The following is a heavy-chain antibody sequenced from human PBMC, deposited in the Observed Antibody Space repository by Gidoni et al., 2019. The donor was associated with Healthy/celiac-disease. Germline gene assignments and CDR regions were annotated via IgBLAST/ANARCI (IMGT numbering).Heavy chain of an antibody. CDR1: GFTFSSYA. D-gene: IGHD5-18*01. CDR3: ARDMGIQLWLPYYYYGMDV. CDR2: ISYDGSNK. V-gene: IGHV3-30-3*01. J-gene: IGHJ6*02. Sequence: QVQLVESGGGVVQPGRSLRLSCAASGFTFSSYAMHWVRQAPGKGLEWVAVISYDGSNKYYADSVKGRFTISRDNSKNTLYLQMNSLRAEDTAVYYCARDMGIQLWLPYYYYGMDVWGQGTTVTVSS.